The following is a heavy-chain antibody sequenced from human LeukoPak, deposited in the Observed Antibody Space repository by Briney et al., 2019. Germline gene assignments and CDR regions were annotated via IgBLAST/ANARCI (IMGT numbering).Heavy chain of an antibody. D-gene: IGHD6-25*01. CDR1: GGSISSSSYY. Sequence: PSETLSLTCTVSGGSISSSSYYWGWIRQPPGKGLEWIGSIYYSGSTYYNPSLKSRVTISVDTSKNQFSLKLSSVTAADTAVYYCARSSGWAIDYWGQGTLVTVSS. CDR3: ARSSGWAIDY. CDR2: IYYSGST. V-gene: IGHV4-39*01. J-gene: IGHJ4*02.